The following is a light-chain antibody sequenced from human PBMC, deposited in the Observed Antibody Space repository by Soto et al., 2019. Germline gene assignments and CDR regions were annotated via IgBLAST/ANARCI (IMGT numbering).Light chain of an antibody. Sequence: QSVLTQSPSASGTPGQRVTISCSGSSSNIGSNTVNWYQQLPGTAPKLLIYSNNQRPSGVPDRFSGSKSGTSASLAITGLQAEDEADYYCQSFDSSLSASWVFGGGTKLTVL. CDR3: QSFDSSLSASWV. J-gene: IGLJ3*02. V-gene: IGLV1-44*01. CDR2: SNN. CDR1: SSNIGSNT.